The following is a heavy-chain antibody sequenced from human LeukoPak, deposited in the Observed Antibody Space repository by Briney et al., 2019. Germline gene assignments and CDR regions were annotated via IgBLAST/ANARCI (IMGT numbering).Heavy chain of an antibody. V-gene: IGHV3-30*02. CDR2: IRYDGSNK. Sequence: GGSLRLSCAAPGFTFSNYAIHWVRQAPGKGLEWVAFIRYDGSNKYYVDSVKGRFTISRDNSKSTLYLQMNSLRAEDTAVYYCAKERGGYYPAPDYFDYWGQGTLVTVSS. CDR1: GFTFSNYA. J-gene: IGHJ4*02. D-gene: IGHD3-22*01. CDR3: AKERGGYYPAPDYFDY.